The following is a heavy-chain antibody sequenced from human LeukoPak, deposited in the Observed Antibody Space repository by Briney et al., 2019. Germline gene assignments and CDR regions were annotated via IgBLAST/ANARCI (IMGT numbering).Heavy chain of an antibody. CDR1: GFSFSDYY. V-gene: IGHV3-11*04. CDR2: ISSSGSTI. Sequence: GGSLRLSCVASGFSFSDYYMSWIRQAPGKGLEWVSYISSSGSTIYYADSVKGRFTISRDNSKNTLYLQMNSLRAEDTAVYYCARVAVAGPFYYYYYMDVWGKGTTVTVSS. D-gene: IGHD6-19*01. CDR3: ARVAVAGPFYYYYYMDV. J-gene: IGHJ6*03.